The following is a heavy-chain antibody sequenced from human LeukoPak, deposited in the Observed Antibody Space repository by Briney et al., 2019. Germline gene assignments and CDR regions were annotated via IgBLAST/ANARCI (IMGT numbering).Heavy chain of an antibody. CDR1: GFPFDADA. CDR3: AKVRGAYISGYDFDS. D-gene: IGHD6-19*01. V-gene: IGHV3-9*01. CDR2: ISWNSGYI. J-gene: IGHJ4*02. Sequence: GRSLRLSCAVSGFPFDADAMHWVGQAPGKGLEWLSIISWNSGYIDYADSVKVRFTISRDNAQNSLFLQMVSLRTEDTAFYYCAKVRGAYISGYDFDSWGQGTLVTVSS.